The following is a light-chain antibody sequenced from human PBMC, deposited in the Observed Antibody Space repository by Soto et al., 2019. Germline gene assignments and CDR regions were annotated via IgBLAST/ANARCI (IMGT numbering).Light chain of an antibody. J-gene: IGKJ4*01. CDR3: QQSYSTWLT. Sequence: DIQMTQSPSSLSASVGDRVTITCRASQSISSYLNWYQQKPGKAPNLLIYAASSLQSGVPSRFSGSGSGTDFTLTISSPQPEDSATYYCQQSYSTWLTFGGGTRVEVK. CDR2: AAS. V-gene: IGKV1-39*01. CDR1: QSISSY.